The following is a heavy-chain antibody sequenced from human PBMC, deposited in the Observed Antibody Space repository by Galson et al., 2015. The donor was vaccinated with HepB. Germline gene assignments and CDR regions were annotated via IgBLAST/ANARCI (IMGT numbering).Heavy chain of an antibody. CDR2: IYYSGST. CDR3: ARLGGYYFGGGYRIDY. V-gene: IGHV4-39*01. Sequence: ETLSLTCTVSGGSNSSSSYYWGWIRQPPGKGLEWIGSIYYSGSTYYNPSLKSRVTISVDTSKNQFSLKLNSVTAADTAVYHCARLGGYYFGGGYRIDYWGQGTLVIVSS. J-gene: IGHJ4*02. D-gene: IGHD3-22*01. CDR1: GGSNSSSSYY.